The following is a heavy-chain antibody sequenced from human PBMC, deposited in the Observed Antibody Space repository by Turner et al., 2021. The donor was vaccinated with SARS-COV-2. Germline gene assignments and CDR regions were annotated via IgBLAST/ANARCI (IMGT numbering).Heavy chain of an antibody. CDR3: AREHPPSSWQTYYFDF. Sequence: QVQLGESGGGVVQPGRSLRLSCASSGFTFSRYGLQWVRQAPGKGLEWVAIIWYDGSNKYYADSVKGRFTISRDNSKNTLYLQMNSLRAEDTAVYYCAREHPPSSWQTYYFDFWGQGTLVTVSS. D-gene: IGHD6-13*01. CDR2: IWYDGSNK. J-gene: IGHJ4*02. CDR1: GFTFSRYG. V-gene: IGHV3-33*01.